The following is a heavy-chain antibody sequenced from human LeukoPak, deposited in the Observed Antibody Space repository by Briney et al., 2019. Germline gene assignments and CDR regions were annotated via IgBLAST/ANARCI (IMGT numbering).Heavy chain of an antibody. D-gene: IGHD6-13*01. J-gene: IGHJ4*02. CDR1: GFTFDDYG. CDR3: ARDLYVHSSPHFDS. V-gene: IGHV3-20*04. CDR2: INWNGGST. Sequence: GGSLRLSCAASGFTFDDYGMSWVRQAPGKGLEWVSGINWNGGSTVYADSVKGRFTISRDNAKNSLYLQMNSLRAEDTALYYCARDLYVHSSPHFDSWGQGTLVTVSS.